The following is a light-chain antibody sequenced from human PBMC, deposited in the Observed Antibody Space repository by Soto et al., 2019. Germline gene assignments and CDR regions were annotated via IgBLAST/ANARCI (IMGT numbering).Light chain of an antibody. J-gene: IGKJ1*01. V-gene: IGKV3-15*01. CDR2: GAS. Sequence: EIVMTHSPATLSVSPGERATLSCRASQSVSSNLAWYQQKPGQAPRLLIYGASTRATGIPARFSGGGSGTEFTLTISSLQSEDFGVYYCQQYNNWPPWTFGQGTKVEIK. CDR3: QQYNNWPPWT. CDR1: QSVSSN.